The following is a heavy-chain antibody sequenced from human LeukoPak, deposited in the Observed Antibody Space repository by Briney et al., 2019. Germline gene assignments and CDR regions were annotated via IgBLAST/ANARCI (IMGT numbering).Heavy chain of an antibody. D-gene: IGHD6-13*01. CDR3: ARGSSYSSSWTGADWFDP. J-gene: IGHJ5*02. Sequence: SETLSLTCTVSGYSISSGYYWGWIRQPPGKGLEWIGSIYHSGSTYYNPSLKSRVTISVDTSKNQFSLKLSSVTAADTAVYYCARGSSYSSSWTGADWFDPWGQGTLVTVSS. CDR2: IYHSGST. V-gene: IGHV4-38-2*02. CDR1: GYSISSGYY.